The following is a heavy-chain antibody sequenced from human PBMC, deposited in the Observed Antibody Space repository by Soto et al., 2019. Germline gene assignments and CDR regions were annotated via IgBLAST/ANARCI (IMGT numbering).Heavy chain of an antibody. CDR1: GYTFTSYG. J-gene: IGHJ6*01. V-gene: IGHV1-18*04. D-gene: IGHD2-2*01. CDR2: IRAYNGNT. CDR3: ATGYCISTSCYRDYYYGLDV. Sequence: QVQLVQSGAEVKKPGASVKVSCKASGYTFTSYGISWVRQAPGQGLEWMGWIRAYNGNTNYAQKLQGRVTMTTDTSTSTANMELGSLRSDDTAVYYCATGYCISTSCYRDYYYGLDVWGQGTTVTVSS.